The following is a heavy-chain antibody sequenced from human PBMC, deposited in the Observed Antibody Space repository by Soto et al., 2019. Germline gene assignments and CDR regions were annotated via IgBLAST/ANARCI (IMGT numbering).Heavy chain of an antibody. CDR1: GGSISSGGYY. V-gene: IGHV4-31*03. D-gene: IGHD2-2*01. Sequence: QVQLQESGPGLVKPSQTLSLTCTVSGGSISSGGYYWSWIRQHPGKGLEWIGYIYYSGSTYYNPSLKSRVTISVDTSKNQFSLKLSSVTAADTAVYYCARADIVVVPAAMPRDAFDIWGQGTMVTVSS. CDR2: IYYSGST. CDR3: ARADIVVVPAAMPRDAFDI. J-gene: IGHJ3*02.